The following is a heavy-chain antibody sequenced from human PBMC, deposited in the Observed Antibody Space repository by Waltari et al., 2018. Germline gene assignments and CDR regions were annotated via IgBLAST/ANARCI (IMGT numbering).Heavy chain of an antibody. CDR1: GGPLSGYF. V-gene: IGHV4-34*01. D-gene: IGHD3-10*01. Sequence: QVQLQQWGAGLFKPSETLSLTCSVYGGPLSGYFWTWIRQPPGKGLEWIGEINRSGSINYSPSLKSRVTISLDSSKNQFSLTVSSVTVADTATYYCARFGTYWGQGTLVTVSS. J-gene: IGHJ4*02. CDR2: INRSGSI. CDR3: ARFGTY.